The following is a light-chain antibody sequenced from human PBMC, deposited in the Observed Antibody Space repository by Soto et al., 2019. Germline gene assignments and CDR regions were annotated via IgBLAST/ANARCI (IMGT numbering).Light chain of an antibody. V-gene: IGKV1-5*01. Sequence: DIQMTQSPSSLSASVGDRLTITCRASQSISSWLAWYQQKPGKAPKLLIYDASSLESGVPSRFSGSGSGTEFTLTISSLQPDDFATYYCQQHNSYWTFGQGTKVDNK. CDR3: QQHNSYWT. J-gene: IGKJ1*01. CDR2: DAS. CDR1: QSISSW.